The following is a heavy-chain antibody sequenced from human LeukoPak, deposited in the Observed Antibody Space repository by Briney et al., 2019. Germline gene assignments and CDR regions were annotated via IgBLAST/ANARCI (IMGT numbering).Heavy chain of an antibody. CDR2: ISGSGGST. CDR1: GFTFSSYA. CDR3: AKLFLTMIVVVIPYYFDY. Sequence: GGSLRLSCAASGFTFSSYAMSWVRQAPGKGLEWVSAISGSGGSTYYADSVKGRFTISRDNSKNTLYLQMNSLRAEDTAVYYCAKLFLTMIVVVIPYYFDYWGRGTLVTVSS. D-gene: IGHD3-22*01. V-gene: IGHV3-23*01. J-gene: IGHJ4*02.